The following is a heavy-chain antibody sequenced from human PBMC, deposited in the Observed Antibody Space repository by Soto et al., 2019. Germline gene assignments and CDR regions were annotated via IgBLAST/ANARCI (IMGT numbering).Heavy chain of an antibody. V-gene: IGHV3-30-3*01. J-gene: IGHJ4*02. CDR3: ARARLDTPALEY. D-gene: IGHD2-2*01. Sequence: QVQLVESGGGVVQPGRSLRLSCAASGFSFRSYAMHWVRQAPGKGLEWVAVMSYDGSDKDYEDSVKGRFTISRDNSKNTRYLQMSSLRAEDTAVYYCARARLDTPALEYWGQGTLVTVSS. CDR1: GFSFRSYA. CDR2: MSYDGSDK.